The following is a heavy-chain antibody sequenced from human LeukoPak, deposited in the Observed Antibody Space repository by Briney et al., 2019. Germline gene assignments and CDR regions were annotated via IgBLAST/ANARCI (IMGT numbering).Heavy chain of an antibody. D-gene: IGHD5-18*01. CDR2: ISAYNGNT. CDR1: GYTFTSYS. Sequence: GASVKVSCKASGYTFTSYSISWVRQAPGQGLEWMGWISAYNGNTNYAQKLQGRVTMTTDTSTSTAYMELRSLRSDDTAVYYCARAKDSYGYSGFDYWGQGTLVTVSS. J-gene: IGHJ4*02. V-gene: IGHV1-18*01. CDR3: ARAKDSYGYSGFDY.